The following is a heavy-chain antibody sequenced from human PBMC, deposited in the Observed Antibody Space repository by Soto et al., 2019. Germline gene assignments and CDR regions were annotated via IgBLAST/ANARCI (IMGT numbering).Heavy chain of an antibody. Sequence: QVQLQQWGAGLLKPSETLSLTCAVYGGFVSSGSYYWSWIRQPPGKGLEWIGEMSHSGGTHFNPSLKSRVTISVETSKSQFSLKMSSVPAAATALYYCARVERGTATTVVDAFDIWGPGTMVTVSS. J-gene: IGHJ3*02. V-gene: IGHV4-34*01. D-gene: IGHD1-1*01. CDR3: ARVERGTATTVVDAFDI. CDR1: GGFVSSGSYY. CDR2: MSHSGGT.